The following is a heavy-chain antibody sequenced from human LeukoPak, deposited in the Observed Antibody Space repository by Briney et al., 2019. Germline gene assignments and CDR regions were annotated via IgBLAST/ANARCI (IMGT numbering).Heavy chain of an antibody. V-gene: IGHV4-34*01. J-gene: IGHJ4*02. CDR1: GGSFSGYY. CDR3: ARVRPSGWYFDY. Sequence: KPSETLSLTCAVYGGSFSGYYWSWIRQPPGKGLEWIGEINHSGSTNYNPSLKSRVTISVDTSKNQFFLNLSSVTATDTAVYYCARVRPSGWYFDYWGQGTMVTVSS. CDR2: INHSGST. D-gene: IGHD6-19*01.